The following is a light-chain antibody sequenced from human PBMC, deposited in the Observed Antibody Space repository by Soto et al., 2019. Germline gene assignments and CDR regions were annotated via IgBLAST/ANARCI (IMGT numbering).Light chain of an antibody. V-gene: IGKV3-15*01. J-gene: IGKJ1*01. CDR3: QQYNKWPPT. CDR2: DAS. CDR1: QSVSNN. Sequence: EIAMTQSPATLSVSPGERATLSCRASQSVSNNLAWYQQRPGQAPRLLIYDASTRATGIPTRFSGSGSGTEFTLTISSLQSEDFAVYYCQQYNKWPPTFGQGTKVDVK.